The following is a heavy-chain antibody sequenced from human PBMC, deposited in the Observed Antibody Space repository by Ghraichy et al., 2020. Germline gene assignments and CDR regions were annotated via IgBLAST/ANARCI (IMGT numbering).Heavy chain of an antibody. CDR1: GYTFTSYG. CDR3: VRETSDPYSNSWSHWYFDL. CDR2: ISAYNGNT. J-gene: IGHJ2*01. V-gene: IGHV1-18*01. Sequence: ASVKVSCKASGYTFTSYGITWVRQAPGQGLEWMGWISAYNGNTNYAQKLQGRVTMTTDTSTSTAYMELRSLRSDDTAVYYCVRETSDPYSNSWSHWYFDLWGRGTLVTVSS. D-gene: IGHD6-13*01.